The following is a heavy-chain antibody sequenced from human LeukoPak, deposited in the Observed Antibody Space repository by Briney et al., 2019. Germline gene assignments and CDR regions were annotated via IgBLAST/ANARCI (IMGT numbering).Heavy chain of an antibody. CDR3: AKHAGAIVGTTTSFGC. J-gene: IGHJ4*02. CDR2: IAGSGDNT. Sequence: SGGSLRLSCVASGFTFTNYAMTWVRRAPGKGLEWVSSIAGSGDNTYHADAVKGRFTISRDNSKSTLYLQMNGLRAEDTAIYYCAKHAGAIVGTTTSFGCWGQGTLVTVSS. CDR1: GFTFTNYA. D-gene: IGHD1-26*01. V-gene: IGHV3-23*01.